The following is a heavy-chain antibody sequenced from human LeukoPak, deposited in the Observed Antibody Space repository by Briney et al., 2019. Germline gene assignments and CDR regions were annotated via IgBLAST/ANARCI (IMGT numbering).Heavy chain of an antibody. J-gene: IGHJ4*02. CDR2: IVVGSGNT. Sequence: SVKVSCKASGFTLTSSAMQWVRQARGQRLEWIGWIVVGSGNTNYAQKFQERVTITRDMSTSTAYMELSSLRSEGTAVYYCAAVPDYYDSSGYYFYFDYWGQGTLVTVSS. CDR1: GFTLTSSA. CDR3: AAVPDYYDSSGYYFYFDY. D-gene: IGHD3-22*01. V-gene: IGHV1-58*02.